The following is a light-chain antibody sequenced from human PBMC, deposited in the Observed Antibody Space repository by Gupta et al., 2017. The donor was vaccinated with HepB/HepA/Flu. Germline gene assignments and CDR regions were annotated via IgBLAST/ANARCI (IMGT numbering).Light chain of an antibody. V-gene: IGKV3-11*01. CDR1: QSVNRY. Sequence: EIVLTQSPATLSLSPGERATLSCRASQSVNRYLAWYQHKPGQAPRLLIYDASSRATGLPARFSGSGSGTDFTLTISSLEPEDSAVYYCQQRTNWQFGGGTKVEIK. CDR2: DAS. J-gene: IGKJ4*01. CDR3: QQRTNWQ.